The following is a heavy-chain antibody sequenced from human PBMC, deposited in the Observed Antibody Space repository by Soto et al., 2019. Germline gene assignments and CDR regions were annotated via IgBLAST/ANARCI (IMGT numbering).Heavy chain of an antibody. D-gene: IGHD1-1*01. V-gene: IGHV4-59*01. J-gene: IGHJ4*02. CDR3: ARVARTGQYFFDF. CDR1: GDSIDFYH. Sequence: SETLSLTCTVSGDSIDFYHGTWIRQPPGKGLEWMGYIYYTGSTNYNPSLKSRVSISVDTSKNQFSLKLSSVTAADTAVYYCARVARTGQYFFDFWGQGALVTVSS. CDR2: IYYTGST.